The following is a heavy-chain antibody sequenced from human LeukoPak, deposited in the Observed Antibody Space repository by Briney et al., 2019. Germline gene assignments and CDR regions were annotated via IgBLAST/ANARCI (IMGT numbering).Heavy chain of an antibody. Sequence: GGSLRLSCAASGFTFSSYTMKWVRQAPGKGLEWVSSNSSSSSYAYYADSVNGRFTISRDNAKNSLYLQMNSLRAEDTAVYYCARDSVVVPAAIGYNWFDPWGQGTLVTVSS. CDR2: NSSSSSYA. CDR3: ARDSVVVPAAIGYNWFDP. CDR1: GFTFSSYT. D-gene: IGHD2-2*02. J-gene: IGHJ5*02. V-gene: IGHV3-21*01.